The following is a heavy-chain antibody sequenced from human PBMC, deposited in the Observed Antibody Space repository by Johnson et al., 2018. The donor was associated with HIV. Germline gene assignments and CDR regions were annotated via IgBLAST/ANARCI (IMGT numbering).Heavy chain of an antibody. V-gene: IGHV3-11*01. CDR2: ISSSGSTI. J-gene: IGHJ3*02. CDR1: GFSFSDYY. D-gene: IGHD3-22*01. CDR3: AKDRGDDSNWDAFDI. Sequence: VQLVESGGGLVQPGGSLRVSCAASGFSFSDYYMSWIRQAPGKGLEWVSYISSSGSTIYYADSVKGRFTISRDNAKNSLYLQMNSLRAEDTAVYYCAKDRGDDSNWDAFDIWGQGTMVTVSS.